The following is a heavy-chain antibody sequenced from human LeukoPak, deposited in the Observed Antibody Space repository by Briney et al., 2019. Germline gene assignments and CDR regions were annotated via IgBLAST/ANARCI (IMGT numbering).Heavy chain of an antibody. CDR3: ASRRYYYGSGSYYNTGHMDV. CDR2: IIPIFGTA. V-gene: IGHV1-69*05. Sequence: GASVKVSCKASGGTFSSYAISWVRQAPGQGLEWMGGIIPIFGTANYAQKFQGRATITTDETTSTAYMELSSLRSEDTAVYYCASRRYYYGSGSYYNTGHMDVWGKGTTVTVSS. J-gene: IGHJ6*03. D-gene: IGHD3-10*01. CDR1: GGTFSSYA.